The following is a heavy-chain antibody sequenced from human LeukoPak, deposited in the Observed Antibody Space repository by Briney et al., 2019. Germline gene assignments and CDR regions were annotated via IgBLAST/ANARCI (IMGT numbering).Heavy chain of an antibody. Sequence: SETLSLTCAVYGGSFSGYYWSWIRQPPGKGLEWIGTIYYSGSTYYNPSLKSRDTISVDTSKNQFSLKLSSVTAADTAVYYCARVPGGALNWFDPWGQGTLVTVSS. J-gene: IGHJ5*02. D-gene: IGHD1-1*01. CDR3: ARVPGGALNWFDP. CDR2: IYYSGST. V-gene: IGHV4-34*01. CDR1: GGSFSGYY.